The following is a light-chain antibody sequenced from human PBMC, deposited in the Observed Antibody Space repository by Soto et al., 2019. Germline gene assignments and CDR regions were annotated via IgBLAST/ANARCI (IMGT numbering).Light chain of an antibody. J-gene: IGLJ2*01. CDR3: SSYAGINNLV. Sequence: QSALTQPPSASGSPGQSVTISCTGTSSDVGGYNYVSWYQQHPGKAPKLMIYEVSKRPSGVPDRFSGSKSGNTASLTVSGLQVEDEADYYCSSYAGINNLVFGGGTKLTVL. CDR1: SSDVGGYNY. V-gene: IGLV2-8*01. CDR2: EVS.